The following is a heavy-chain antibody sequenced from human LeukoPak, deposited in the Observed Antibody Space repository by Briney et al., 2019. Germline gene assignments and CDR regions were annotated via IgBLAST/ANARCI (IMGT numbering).Heavy chain of an antibody. CDR3: ASGRGDYLPRFWYFDL. CDR2: INHSGGT. V-gene: IGHV4-34*01. CDR1: GGSFSGYY. Sequence: SEALSLTCAVYGGSFSGYYWSWIRPPPGKGLEWIGEINHSGGTNYNPSLKSRVTISVDPYKNPISLKLSYVTAADTAVYYCASGRGDYLPRFWYFDLWGRGTLVTVSS. J-gene: IGHJ2*01. D-gene: IGHD3-16*01.